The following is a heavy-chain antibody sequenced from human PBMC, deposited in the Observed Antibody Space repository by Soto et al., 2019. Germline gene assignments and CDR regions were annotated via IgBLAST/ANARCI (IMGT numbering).Heavy chain of an antibody. Sequence: QVQLQELGPGLVKPSQTLSLTCTVSGGSISSGDYYWSWIRQPPGKGLEWIGYIFYSGSTYYNPSLKSRVTISVDTSTNQLSLKLTSVTAADTAVYYCVRWIPLWSPIVSHYPDGDVWGQGTTVTVSS. CDR1: GGSISSGDYY. CDR3: VRWIPLWSPIVSHYPDGDV. D-gene: IGHD5-18*01. J-gene: IGHJ6*02. CDR2: IFYSGST. V-gene: IGHV4-30-4*01.